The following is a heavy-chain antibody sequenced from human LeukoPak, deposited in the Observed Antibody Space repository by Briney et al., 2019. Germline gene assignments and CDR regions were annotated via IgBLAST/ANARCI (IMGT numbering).Heavy chain of an antibody. J-gene: IGHJ4*02. D-gene: IGHD5-12*01. Sequence: SETLSLTCTVSGGSISSSSYYWGWIRQPPGKRLEWIGSIYYSGSTYYNPSRKSRVTISVDTSKNQFSLKLSSVTAADTAVYYCAVIYSGYDLGFDYWGQGTLVTVSS. CDR2: IYYSGST. CDR3: AVIYSGYDLGFDY. V-gene: IGHV4-39*01. CDR1: GGSISSSSYY.